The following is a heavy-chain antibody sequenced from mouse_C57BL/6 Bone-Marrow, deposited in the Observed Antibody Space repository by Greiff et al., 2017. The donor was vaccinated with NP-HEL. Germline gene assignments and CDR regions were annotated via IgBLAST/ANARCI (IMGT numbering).Heavy chain of an antibody. CDR2: IWSGGST. J-gene: IGHJ4*01. Sequence: QVQLQQSGPGLVQPSQSLSITCTVSGFSLTSYGVHWVRQSPGKGLEWLGVIWSGGSTDYNDAFISRLSISKDNSKSQVFFKMNSLQADDTAIYYCARERGGLRRAMDYWGQGTSVTVSS. CDR1: GFSLTSYG. V-gene: IGHV2-2*01. D-gene: IGHD2-4*01. CDR3: ARERGGLRRAMDY.